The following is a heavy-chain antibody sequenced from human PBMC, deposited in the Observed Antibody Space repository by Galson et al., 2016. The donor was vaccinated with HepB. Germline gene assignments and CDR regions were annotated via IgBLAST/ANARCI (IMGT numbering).Heavy chain of an antibody. J-gene: IGHJ4*02. CDR3: ARDVQFRFDY. CDR1: GYRFPTYG. V-gene: IGHV1-18*04. CDR2: ISANGGNT. Sequence: SVKASCKASGYRFPTYGISWVRQAPGQGLEWLGWISANGGNTRYAEKFQDRVTMTRDTSASSVYMDLRSLRSDDTAVYYCARDVQFRFDYWGQGTLVTVAS. D-gene: IGHD5-24*01.